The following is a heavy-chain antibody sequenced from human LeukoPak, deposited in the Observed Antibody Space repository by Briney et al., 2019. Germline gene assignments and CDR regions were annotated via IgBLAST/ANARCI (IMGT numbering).Heavy chain of an antibody. CDR1: GFTFSSYG. J-gene: IGHJ6*02. CDR3: ARGAIFGVTPRRYGMDV. Sequence: PGGSLRLSCAASGFTFSSYGMHWVRQAPGKGLEWVAVIWYDGSNKYYADSVKGRFTISRDNSKNTLYLQMNSLRAEDTAVCYCARGAIFGVTPRRYGMDVWGQGTTVIVSS. V-gene: IGHV3-33*01. CDR2: IWYDGSNK. D-gene: IGHD3-3*01.